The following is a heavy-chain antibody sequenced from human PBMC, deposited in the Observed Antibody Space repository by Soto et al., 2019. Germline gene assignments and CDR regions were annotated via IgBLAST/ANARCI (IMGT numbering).Heavy chain of an antibody. V-gene: IGHV6-1*01. Sequence: SQTLWLTCAITGDSVSSNSAAWNWIRQPPSRGLEWLGRTYYRSKWYNDYAVSVKSRITINPDTSKNQFSLQLNSVTPEDTAVYYCARDVYSSWRDAFDIWGQGTMVTVSS. D-gene: IGHD5-18*01. CDR2: TYYRSKWYN. CDR3: ARDVYSSWRDAFDI. CDR1: GDSVSSNSAA. J-gene: IGHJ3*02.